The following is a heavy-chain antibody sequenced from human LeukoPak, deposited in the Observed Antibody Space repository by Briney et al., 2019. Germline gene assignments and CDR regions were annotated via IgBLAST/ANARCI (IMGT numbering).Heavy chain of an antibody. Sequence: GGSLRLSCAASGFTFSGYAMNWVGQAPGKGLEWVSGISGSGAGTYYADSVKGRFTISRDNSKNTLYLQMNSLRADDTAVYYCAKMVREFYTISYYFDYWGQGTLVTVSS. CDR2: ISGSGAGT. CDR1: GFTFSGYA. CDR3: AKMVREFYTISYYFDY. D-gene: IGHD2-8*01. J-gene: IGHJ4*02. V-gene: IGHV3-23*01.